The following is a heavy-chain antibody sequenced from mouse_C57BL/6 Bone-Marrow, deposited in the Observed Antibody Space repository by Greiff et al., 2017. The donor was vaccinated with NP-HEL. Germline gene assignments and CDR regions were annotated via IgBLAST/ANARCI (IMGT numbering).Heavy chain of an antibody. Sequence: QVQLQQSGAELARPGASVKLSCKASGYTFTSYGISWVKQRTGQGLEWIGEIYPRSGNTYYNEKFKGKATLTADKSSSTAYMELRSLTSEDSAVYFCAREGIEGPWFAYWGQGTLVTVSA. V-gene: IGHV1-81*01. CDR2: IYPRSGNT. CDR3: AREGIEGPWFAY. J-gene: IGHJ3*01. CDR1: GYTFTSYG.